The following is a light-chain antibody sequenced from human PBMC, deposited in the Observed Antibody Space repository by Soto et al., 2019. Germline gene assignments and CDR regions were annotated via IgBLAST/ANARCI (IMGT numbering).Light chain of an antibody. V-gene: IGKV1-27*01. CDR2: AAS. CDR3: QQYNIYTT. CDR1: QQISNY. J-gene: IGKJ5*01. Sequence: VKLTQSPSFLSASVGGTVTSTFRASQQISNYLAWYQQKPGKALKFMIYAASTLQSGVPSRFSGSGSGTDFTLTISSLQPEDFATYYCQQYNIYTTFGQGARLEIK.